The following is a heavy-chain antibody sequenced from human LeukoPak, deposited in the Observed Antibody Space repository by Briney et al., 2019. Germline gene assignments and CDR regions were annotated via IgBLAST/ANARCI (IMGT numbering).Heavy chain of an antibody. Sequence: GVSLRLSYAASRFTLNSYYMHWVRQAPGKGLVWVSGINSDGSTTSYAECVKGRFTISRDNAKSTLYLQMNSLRAEDTAVYYCARGNDLGFYYYYGMDVWGQGTTVTASS. V-gene: IGHV3-74*01. CDR1: RFTLNSYY. J-gene: IGHJ6*02. CDR2: INSDGSTT. CDR3: ARGNDLGFYYYYGMDV. D-gene: IGHD1-1*01.